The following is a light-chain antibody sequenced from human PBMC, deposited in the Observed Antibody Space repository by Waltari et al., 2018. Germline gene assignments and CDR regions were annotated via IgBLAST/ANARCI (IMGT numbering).Light chain of an antibody. V-gene: IGLV2-23*01. Sequence: QSALTQPASVSGSPGQSITVSCTGTSSDVGSYNLVSWYQQHPGKAPKLMIYEGSKRPSGVSNRCSGSKSGNTASLPISGLQAEDEADYYCCSYAGSSTLLFGGGTKVTVL. J-gene: IGLJ2*01. CDR3: CSYAGSSTLL. CDR1: SSDVGSYNL. CDR2: EGS.